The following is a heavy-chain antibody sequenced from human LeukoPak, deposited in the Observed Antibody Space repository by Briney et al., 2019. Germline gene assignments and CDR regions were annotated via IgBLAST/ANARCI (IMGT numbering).Heavy chain of an antibody. D-gene: IGHD3-16*02. J-gene: IGHJ4*02. V-gene: IGHV3-33*06. CDR2: IWYDGSNK. Sequence: GGSLRLSCAASGFTFSSYGMHGGPQAPGKGGEGVAVIWYDGSNKYYADSVKGRFTIYRNNSKNTLYMKMNSLRTEDKAVYYCAKERAGYTNPYYFDYWGQGTLVTVSS. CDR1: GFTFSSYG. CDR3: AKERAGYTNPYYFDY.